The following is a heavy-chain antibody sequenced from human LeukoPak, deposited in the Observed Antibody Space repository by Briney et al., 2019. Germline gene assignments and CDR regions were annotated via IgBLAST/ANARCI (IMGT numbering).Heavy chain of an antibody. CDR2: ISISGSKT. D-gene: IGHD2-2*02. V-gene: IGHV3-23*01. Sequence: PGGSLRLSCAASEFDFSSHAMTWVRQAPGKGLEWVSAISISGSKTYYADSVKGRFTISRDNSKNTLYLQMNSLRAEDTAVYYCAKPPAAIYYYGMDVWGQGATVTVSS. J-gene: IGHJ6*02. CDR1: EFDFSSHA. CDR3: AKPPAAIYYYGMDV.